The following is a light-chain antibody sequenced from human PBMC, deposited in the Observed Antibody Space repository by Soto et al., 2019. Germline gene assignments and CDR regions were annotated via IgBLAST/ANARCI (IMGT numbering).Light chain of an antibody. Sequence: QSVLTQPPSASGSPGQSVTITCTGTSSDVGCYNYVSWYQQHPGKAPKLMIYEVSKRPSGVPDRFSVSKSGNTASLTVSGLQAEDEADSDCCSYAGSNNFYVFGGGTKLTVL. CDR2: EVS. CDR1: SSDVGCYNY. J-gene: IGLJ1*01. V-gene: IGLV2-8*01. CDR3: CSYAGSNNFYV.